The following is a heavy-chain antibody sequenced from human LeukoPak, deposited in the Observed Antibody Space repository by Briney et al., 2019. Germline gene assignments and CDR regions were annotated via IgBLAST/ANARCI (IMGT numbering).Heavy chain of an antibody. D-gene: IGHD6-13*01. CDR1: GYTFTGYY. J-gene: IGHJ5*02. Sequence: ASVKVSCKASGYTFTGYYMHWVRQAPGQGLEWMGWINPNSGGTNYAQKFQGRVTMTRDTSISTAYMELSRLRSDDTAVYYCARDPRSVSWFLDPWGQGTLVTVSS. V-gene: IGHV1-2*02. CDR2: INPNSGGT. CDR3: ARDPRSVSWFLDP.